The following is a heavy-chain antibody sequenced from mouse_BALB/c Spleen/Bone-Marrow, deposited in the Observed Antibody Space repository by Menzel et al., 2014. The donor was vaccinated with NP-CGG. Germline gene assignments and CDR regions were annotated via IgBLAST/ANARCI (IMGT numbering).Heavy chain of an antibody. D-gene: IGHD1-1*01. CDR1: GFNIKDTY. CDR3: ARSRDYGSSSYAMDY. V-gene: IGHV14-3*02. Sequence: AQLQQSVAELVTPGASVKLSCTASGFNIKDTYMHWVKQRPEQGLEWIGRIDPANGNTKYDPKFQDKPTITADTATITACQQLSSLTSEDTAVYYCARSRDYGSSSYAMDYWGQGPSVTGSS. CDR2: IDPANGNT. J-gene: IGHJ4*01.